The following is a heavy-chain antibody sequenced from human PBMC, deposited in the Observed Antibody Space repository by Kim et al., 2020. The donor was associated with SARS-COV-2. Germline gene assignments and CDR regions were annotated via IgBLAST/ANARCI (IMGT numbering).Heavy chain of an antibody. Sequence: SETLSLTCTVSGGSISSSSYYWGWIRQPPGKGLEWIGSIYYSGSTYYNPSLKSRVTISVDTSKNQFSLKLSSVTAADTAVYYCASPGPLNGGDAFDIWGQGTMVTVSS. CDR3: ASPGPLNGGDAFDI. J-gene: IGHJ3*02. D-gene: IGHD4-17*01. CDR2: IYYSGST. V-gene: IGHV4-39*01. CDR1: GGSISSSSYY.